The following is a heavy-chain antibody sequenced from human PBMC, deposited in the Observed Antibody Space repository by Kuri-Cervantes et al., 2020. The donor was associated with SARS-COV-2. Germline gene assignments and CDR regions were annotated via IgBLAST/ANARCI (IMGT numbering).Heavy chain of an antibody. CDR2: INSDGSST. Sequence: GEFLKISCAASGFIFRSLWMQLVRQAPGKGLVWVSRINSDGSSTSYADSVKGRFTISRDNAKNPLYLQMNRLRGEGGGVYYFARGMGKYYYDSSAIDYWGQGTLVTVSS. CDR1: GFIFRSLW. D-gene: IGHD3-22*01. CDR3: ARGMGKYYYDSSAIDY. V-gene: IGHV3-74*01. J-gene: IGHJ4*02.